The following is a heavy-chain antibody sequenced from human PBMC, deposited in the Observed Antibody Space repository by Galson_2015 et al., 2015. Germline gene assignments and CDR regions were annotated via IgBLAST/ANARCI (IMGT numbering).Heavy chain of an antibody. D-gene: IGHD5-24*01. CDR2: ISGDGERT. CDR1: GLTFRNYA. V-gene: IGHV3-23*01. CDR3: AQARISTNGLFDS. J-gene: IGHJ5*01. Sequence: SLRLSCAASGLTFRNYAMTWVRQAPGQGLEWVSTISGDGERTYYADSVKGRFTISRDNSKNTLFLQMNSLRAEDAAEYYCAQARISTNGLFDSWGQGTPVTVSS.